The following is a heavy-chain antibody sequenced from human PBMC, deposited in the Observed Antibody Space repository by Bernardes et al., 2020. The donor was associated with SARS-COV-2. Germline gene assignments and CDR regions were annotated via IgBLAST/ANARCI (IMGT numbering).Heavy chain of an antibody. V-gene: IGHV3-64D*06. CDR1: GFTFSSSA. CDR3: LKGGTWMLNPLDTFDM. J-gene: IGHJ3*02. D-gene: IGHD3-16*01. CDR2: ISSDGGST. Sequence: GGSLRLSCSASGFTFSSSAMHWVRQAPGKGLEYVSAISSDGGSTYYADSVKDRFTISRDNSKNTLFLQMSSLRLDDTAVYYCLKGGTWMLNPLDTFDMWGQGTTVTVSS.